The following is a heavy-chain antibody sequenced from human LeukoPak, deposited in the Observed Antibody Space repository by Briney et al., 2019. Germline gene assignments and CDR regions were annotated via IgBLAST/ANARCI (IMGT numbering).Heavy chain of an antibody. J-gene: IGHJ4*02. CDR3: AGAAAGRGGIDY. Sequence: SETLSLTCTVSGGSISSYYWSWIRQPPGKGLEWIGYIYYSGSTNYNPSLKSRVTISVDTSKNQFSPKLSSVTAADTAVYYCAGAAAGRGGIDYWGQGTLVTVSS. V-gene: IGHV4-59*01. CDR2: IYYSGST. CDR1: GGSISSYY. D-gene: IGHD6-13*01.